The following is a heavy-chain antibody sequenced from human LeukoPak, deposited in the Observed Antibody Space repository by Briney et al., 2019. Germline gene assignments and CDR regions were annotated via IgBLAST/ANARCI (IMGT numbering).Heavy chain of an antibody. D-gene: IGHD1-26*01. CDR3: ARVGGSYVYYFDY. Sequence: ASVKVSCTASGYTFTSYAMHWVRQAPGQRLEWMGWINAGNGNTKYSQKFQGRVAITRDTSASTAYMEVSSLRSEDTAVYYCARVGGSYVYYFDYWGQGTLVTVSS. V-gene: IGHV1-3*01. CDR1: GYTFTSYA. CDR2: INAGNGNT. J-gene: IGHJ4*02.